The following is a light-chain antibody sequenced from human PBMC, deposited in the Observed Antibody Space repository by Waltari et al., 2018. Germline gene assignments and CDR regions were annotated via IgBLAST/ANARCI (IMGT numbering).Light chain of an antibody. Sequence: QSALTQPASVSGSPGQSITLSCAGDRSDVGPYISWYQQHPGKAPKLLLYDGTDRPLGVSDRVSGSKSDNTASLTISGLQADDEAVYYCSSYTEHSPPVIFGGGTNLIVL. J-gene: IGLJ2*01. CDR1: RSDVGPY. CDR2: DGT. CDR3: SSYTEHSPPVI. V-gene: IGLV2-14*03.